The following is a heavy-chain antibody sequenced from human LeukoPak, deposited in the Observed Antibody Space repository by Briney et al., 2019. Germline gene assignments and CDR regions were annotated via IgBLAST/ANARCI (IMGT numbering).Heavy chain of an antibody. CDR2: IWSHGNTK. V-gene: IGHV3-33*01. CDR1: GFTFSSYG. D-gene: IGHD3-9*01. J-gene: IGHJ3*02. Sequence: GGSLRLSCAASGFTFSSYGMRWVRQAPGKGLEWVAVIWSHGNTKKYADSVEGRFTISRDNSKNTLYLEMDTLRAEDTALYYCARDDPADDNAFDIWGQGTMVTVS. CDR3: ARDDPADDNAFDI.